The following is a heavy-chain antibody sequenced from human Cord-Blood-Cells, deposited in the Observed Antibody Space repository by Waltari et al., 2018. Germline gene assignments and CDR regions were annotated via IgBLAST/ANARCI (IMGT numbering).Heavy chain of an antibody. CDR1: VGSISRSSYY. V-gene: IGHV4-39*01. Sequence: QLQLQASGPGLVKPSATLSLTCTVSVGSISRSSYYWGWFRQPPGKGLEWIGSIYYSGSTYYNPSLKSRVTISVDTSKNQFSLKLSSVTAADTAVYYCARLATFGGVIVDYWGQGTLVTVSS. J-gene: IGHJ4*02. D-gene: IGHD3-16*02. CDR2: IYYSGST. CDR3: ARLATFGGVIVDY.